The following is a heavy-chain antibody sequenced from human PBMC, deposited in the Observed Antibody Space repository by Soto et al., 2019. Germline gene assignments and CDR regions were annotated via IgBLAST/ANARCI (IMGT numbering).Heavy chain of an antibody. CDR2: IYWDDDK. CDR3: ANLLDYDILTGPRTIFDY. J-gene: IGHJ4*02. D-gene: IGHD3-9*01. V-gene: IGHV2-5*02. Sequence: QITLKESGPTLVKPTQTLTLTCTVSGFSLSTSGLGVGWIRQPPGKALEWLALIYWDDDKRYSPSLKSRLTITKDTSKNQVVLTMTTMDPVDTATYYCANLLDYDILTGPRTIFDYWGQGTLVTVSS. CDR1: GFSLSTSGLG.